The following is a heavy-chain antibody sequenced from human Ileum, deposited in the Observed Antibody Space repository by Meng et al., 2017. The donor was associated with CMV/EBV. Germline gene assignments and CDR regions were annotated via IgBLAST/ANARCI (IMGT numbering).Heavy chain of an antibody. Sequence: GESLKISCAASGFTFSDYHMSWIRQAPGKGLEWISYISSSAITINYADSVKGRFTVSRDNAKNSLYLQLNSLRAEDTAVYYCATDSPAYYGMDVWGQGTTVTVSS. CDR3: ATDSPAYYGMDV. V-gene: IGHV3-11*04. J-gene: IGHJ6*01. CDR1: GFTFSDYH. CDR2: ISSSAITI.